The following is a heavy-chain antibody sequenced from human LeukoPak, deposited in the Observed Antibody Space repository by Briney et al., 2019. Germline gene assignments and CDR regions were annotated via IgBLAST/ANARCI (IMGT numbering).Heavy chain of an antibody. D-gene: IGHD6-13*01. CDR3: ATYVGYSSTWYLGY. CDR2: IRADGNTK. Sequence: PGGSLTLSCAASGFTLNAYGMHWFRQARGKALEWVAFIRADGNTKYYADSVKGRFTISSDTSENTLFLQMSSLGADETAVSFCATYVGYSSTWYLGYWGQGTLVTVSS. J-gene: IGHJ4*02. V-gene: IGHV3-30*02. CDR1: GFTLNAYG.